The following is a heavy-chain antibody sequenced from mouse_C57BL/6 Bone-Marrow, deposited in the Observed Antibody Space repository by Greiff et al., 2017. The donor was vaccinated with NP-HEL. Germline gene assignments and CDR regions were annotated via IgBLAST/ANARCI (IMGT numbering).Heavy chain of an antibody. CDR1: GYTFTSYW. J-gene: IGHJ2*01. CDR3: ARSPVVGDYFDY. CDR2: IDPSDSYT. D-gene: IGHD1-1*01. Sequence: QVQLKQPGAELVMPGASVKLSCKASGYTFTSYWMHWVKQRPGQGLEWIGEIDPSDSYTNYNQKFKGKSTLTVDKSSSTAYMQLSSLTSEDSAVYYCARSPVVGDYFDYWGQGTTLTVSS. V-gene: IGHV1-69*01.